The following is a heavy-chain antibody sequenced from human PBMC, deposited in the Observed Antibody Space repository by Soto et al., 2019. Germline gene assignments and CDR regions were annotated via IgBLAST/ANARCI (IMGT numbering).Heavy chain of an antibody. V-gene: IGHV3-73*01. D-gene: IGHD3-22*01. J-gene: IGHJ4*02. CDR1: GFTFSGSA. CDR3: TSPGGYYRDY. CDR2: IRSKANSYAT. Sequence: PGGSLRLSCAASGFTFSGSAMHWVRQASGKGLEWVGRIRSKANSYATAYAASVKGRFTISRDDSKNTAYLQMNSLKTEDTAVYYCTSPGGYYRDYWGQGTLVTVSS.